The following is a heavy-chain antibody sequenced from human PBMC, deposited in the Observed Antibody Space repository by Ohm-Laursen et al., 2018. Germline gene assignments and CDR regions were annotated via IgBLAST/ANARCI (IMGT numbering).Heavy chain of an antibody. D-gene: IGHD3-22*01. CDR2: IGTAA. Sequence: SLRLSCAASGFTFSNFALSWVRQAPGKGLEWVSSIGTAAHYADSVKGRFTISRDNSKNTLDLQMNSLRAEETAVYYCVKRSTSGFYYFDYWGQGTLVTVSS. CDR1: GFTFSNFA. J-gene: IGHJ4*02. CDR3: VKRSTSGFYYFDY. V-gene: IGHV3-23*01.